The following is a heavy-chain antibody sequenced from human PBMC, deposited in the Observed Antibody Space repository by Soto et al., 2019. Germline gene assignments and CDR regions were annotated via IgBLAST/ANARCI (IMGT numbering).Heavy chain of an antibody. CDR2: ISGGIRNT. Sequence: EVQLLESGGGLVQPGGSLRLSCAASGFIFNNYAMNWVRQAPGKGLEWVSGISGGIRNTYYADSVKGRFTISRDNSKNTLYLQMNSLRAEDTAVYYCAKDVSGSGSSPYFDFWGQGTLVTVSS. CDR1: GFIFNNYA. D-gene: IGHD3-10*01. CDR3: AKDVSGSGSSPYFDF. V-gene: IGHV3-23*01. J-gene: IGHJ4*02.